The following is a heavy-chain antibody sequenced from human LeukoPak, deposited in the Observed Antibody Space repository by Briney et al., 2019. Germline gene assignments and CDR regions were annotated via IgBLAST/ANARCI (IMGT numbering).Heavy chain of an antibody. J-gene: IGHJ4*02. CDR2: ISVSGDST. CDR1: GFSFSSYA. Sequence: GGSLRLSCAASGFSFSSYAMSWVRQAPGKGLEWVSVISVSGDSTYYADSVKGRFTISRDNSKNTLYLQMTSLRAEDTAVYYCNDPFDYWGQGTLVTVSS. CDR3: NDPFDY. V-gene: IGHV3-23*01. D-gene: IGHD1-1*01.